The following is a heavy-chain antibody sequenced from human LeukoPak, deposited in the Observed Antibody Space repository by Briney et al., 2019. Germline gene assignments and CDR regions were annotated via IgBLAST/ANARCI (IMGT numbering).Heavy chain of an antibody. CDR2: IKPDSVAT. CDR3: ATIVGATGFDP. V-gene: IGHV1-2*02. CDR1: GFTFSDHY. Sequence: ASVKVSCKTSGFTFSDHYMHWLRQAPGQGLEWMGWIKPDSVATNYAQKFQGRFTMTRDMSISTVYMELSRLRSDDTAVYYCATIVGATGFDPWGQGTLVTVSS. D-gene: IGHD1-26*01. J-gene: IGHJ5*02.